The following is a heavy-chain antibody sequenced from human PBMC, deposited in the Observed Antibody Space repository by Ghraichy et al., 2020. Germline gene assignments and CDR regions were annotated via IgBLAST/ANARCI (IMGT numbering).Heavy chain of an antibody. V-gene: IGHV3-49*03. CDR1: GFTFGDYA. D-gene: IGHD2-8*01. CDR3: TRVSYETYYFDY. CDR2: IRSKAYGGTT. Sequence: GGSLRLSCTASGFTFGDYAMSWFRQAPGKGLVWVGFIRSKAYGGTTEYAASVKGRFTISRDDSKSIAYLQMNSLKTEDTAVYYGTRVSYETYYFDYCGQGTLVTVSS. J-gene: IGHJ4*02.